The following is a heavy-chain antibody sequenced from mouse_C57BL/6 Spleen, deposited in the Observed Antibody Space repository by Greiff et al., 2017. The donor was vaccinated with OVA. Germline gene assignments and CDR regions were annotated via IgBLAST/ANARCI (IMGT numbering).Heavy chain of an antibody. V-gene: IGHV1-34*01. CDR2: IYPTNGGT. D-gene: IGHD1-1*01. CDR3: ARAQIYYCGSSYLDY. CDR1: GYTFTDYY. Sequence: VQLQQSGPELVKPGASVKMSCKASGYTFTDYYMHWVKQSHGQSLEWIGYIYPTNGGTGYNQKFKGKATLTVDNSSSTAYMELRSLTSEASADYYGARAQIYYCGSSYLDYWGKGTTVTVSS. J-gene: IGHJ2*01.